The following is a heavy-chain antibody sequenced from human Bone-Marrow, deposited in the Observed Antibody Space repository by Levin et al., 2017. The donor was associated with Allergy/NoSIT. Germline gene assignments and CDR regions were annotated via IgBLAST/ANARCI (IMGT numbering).Heavy chain of an antibody. CDR2: IWSDGVSQ. CDR3: ARDSRPGFTYTSAWSY. J-gene: IGHJ4*02. D-gene: IGHD6-19*01. CDR1: GFTFTDYG. V-gene: IGHV3-33*01. Sequence: GGSLRLSCAASGFTFTDYGIHWVRQAPGKGLEWVAVIWSDGVSQNYADSVKGRFTISRDNTKNTSSLQLNSLRADDTAVYYCARDSRPGFTYTSAWSYWGQGTLVTVSS.